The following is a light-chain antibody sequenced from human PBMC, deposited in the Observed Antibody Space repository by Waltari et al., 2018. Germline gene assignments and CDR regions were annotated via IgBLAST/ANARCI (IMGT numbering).Light chain of an antibody. V-gene: IGKV1-12*01. CDR3: QQADRLPLT. J-gene: IGKJ4*01. CDR1: KDILSW. CDR2: AAS. Sequence: DIQMTQSPTSVSAAVGDRVTITRRASKDILSWLAWYQQKPGKAPKLLISAASGVESGVPSRFSGRGSGTDFTLTISSLQPEDFATYYCQQADRLPLTFGGGTKVEIK.